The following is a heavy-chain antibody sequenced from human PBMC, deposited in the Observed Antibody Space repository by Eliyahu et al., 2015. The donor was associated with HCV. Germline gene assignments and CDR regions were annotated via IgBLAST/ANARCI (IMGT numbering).Heavy chain of an antibody. CDR3: ARRGSDYGDYYGMDV. D-gene: IGHD4-17*01. CDR2: IIPIFGTA. V-gene: IGHV1-69*06. CDR1: GXXFSSYA. J-gene: IGHJ6*02. Sequence: QVQLVQSGAEVKKPGSSVKVSCKASGXXFSSYAISWVRQAPGQGLEWMGGIIPIFGTANYAQKFQGRVTITADKSTSTAYMELSSLRSEDTAVYYCARRGSDYGDYYGMDVWGQGTTVTVSS.